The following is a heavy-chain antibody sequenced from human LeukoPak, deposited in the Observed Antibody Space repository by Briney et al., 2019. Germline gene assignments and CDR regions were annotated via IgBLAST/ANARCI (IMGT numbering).Heavy chain of an antibody. CDR3: AKDVGTYYDFWSPFDY. Sequence: GGSLRLSCAASGFTFSSYAMSWVRQAPGKGLEWVSAISGSGGSTYYADSVKGRFTISRDNSKNTLYLQMNSPGAEDTAVYYCAKDVGTYYDFWSPFDYWGQGTLVTVSS. J-gene: IGHJ4*02. CDR2: ISGSGGST. CDR1: GFTFSSYA. D-gene: IGHD3-3*01. V-gene: IGHV3-23*01.